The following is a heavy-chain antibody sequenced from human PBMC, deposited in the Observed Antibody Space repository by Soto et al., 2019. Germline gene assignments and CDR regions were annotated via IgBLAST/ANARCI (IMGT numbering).Heavy chain of an antibody. D-gene: IGHD6-25*01. CDR1: GGSFSGYY. CDR3: AKFFVETGSNSGWPWSFHY. CDR2: INHSGST. V-gene: IGHV4-34*01. J-gene: IGHJ4*02. Sequence: SETLSLTCAVYGGSFSGYYWSWIRQPPGKGLEWIGEINHSGSTNYNPSLKSRVTISVDTSKNQFSLKLSSVTAADTAVYYCAKFFVETGSNSGWPWSFHYWGQGTLVTVSS.